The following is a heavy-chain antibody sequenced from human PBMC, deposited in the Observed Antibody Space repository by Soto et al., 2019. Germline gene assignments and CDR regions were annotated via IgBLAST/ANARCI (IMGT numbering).Heavy chain of an antibody. J-gene: IGHJ3*01. D-gene: IGHD2-21*02. CDR3: ARSRYFRCGGDYRNPYAF. CDR1: GFTFSSYA. Sequence: GGSLRLSCAASGFTFSSYAMTWVRQAPGKGLEWVSGISSSGGSTNYADSVKGRFTISRDNSKNTLYLQMNSLRAEDTAVYYCARSRYFRCGGDYRNPYAFSGQGTMDT. CDR2: ISSSGGST. V-gene: IGHV3-23*01.